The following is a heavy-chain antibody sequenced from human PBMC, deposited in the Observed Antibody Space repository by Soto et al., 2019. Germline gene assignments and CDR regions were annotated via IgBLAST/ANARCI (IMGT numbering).Heavy chain of an antibody. D-gene: IGHD5-18*01. CDR3: ARRGTAMVTRYFDY. CDR2: INHSGST. V-gene: IGHV4-34*01. CDR1: GASFSGYY. Sequence: QVQLQQWGAGLLKPSETLSLTCAVYGASFSGYYWSWIRQPPGKGLEWIGEINHSGSTNYNPSLKSRVTISVDTSKNQFSLKLSSVTAADTAVYYCARRGTAMVTRYFDYWGQGTLVTVSS. J-gene: IGHJ4*02.